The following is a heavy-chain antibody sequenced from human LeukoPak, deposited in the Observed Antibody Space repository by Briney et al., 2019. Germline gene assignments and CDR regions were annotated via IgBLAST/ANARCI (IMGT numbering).Heavy chain of an antibody. CDR2: ICTDETTI. V-gene: IGHV3-74*01. CDR1: GFTFSNYC. D-gene: IGHD2-21*02. J-gene: IGHJ4*02. CDR3: ARDLVVVTDDY. Sequence: GGSLRLSCAASGFTFSNYCMHWVRQPPGKGLVWVSQICTDETTIRSADSVKGRFTISRDNAKNTLYLQMSSLRAEDTAVYYCARDLVVVTDDYWGQGTLVTVSS.